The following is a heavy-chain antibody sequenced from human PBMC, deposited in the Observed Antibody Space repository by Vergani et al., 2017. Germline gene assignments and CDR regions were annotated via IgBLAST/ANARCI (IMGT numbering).Heavy chain of an antibody. D-gene: IGHD3-10*01. Sequence: QVQLVQSGAEVKKPGSSVKVSCKASGGTFSSYAISWVRQAPGQGLEWMGGIIPIFGTANYAQKFQGRVTITADESTSTAYMELSSLRSEDTAVYYCARGDITMVRGVIGYYYYYMDVWGQGTLVTVSS. CDR2: IIPIFGTA. CDR3: ARGDITMVRGVIGYYYYYMDV. J-gene: IGHJ6*03. CDR1: GGTFSSYA. V-gene: IGHV1-69*01.